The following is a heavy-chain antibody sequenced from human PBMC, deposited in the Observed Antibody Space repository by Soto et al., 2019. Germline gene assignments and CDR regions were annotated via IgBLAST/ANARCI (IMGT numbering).Heavy chain of an antibody. Sequence: GGSLRLSCAASGFTFSSYAMSWVRQAPGKGLEWVSAISGSGGSTYYADSVKGRFTISRDNSKNTLYLQMNSLRAEDTAVYYCAKDFLEWLFYNYFDYWGQGTLVTVSS. CDR2: ISGSGGST. CDR3: AKDFLEWLFYNYFDY. J-gene: IGHJ4*02. V-gene: IGHV3-23*01. D-gene: IGHD3-3*01. CDR1: GFTFSSYA.